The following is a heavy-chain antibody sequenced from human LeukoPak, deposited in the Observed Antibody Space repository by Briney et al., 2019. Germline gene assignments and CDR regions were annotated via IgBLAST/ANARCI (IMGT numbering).Heavy chain of an antibody. CDR2: IRQDGSEK. J-gene: IGHJ3*02. CDR1: GFTFSGHW. V-gene: IGHV3-7*01. D-gene: IGHD6-6*01. Sequence: GGSLRLSCAASGFTFSGHWMSWVRQAPGKGLEWVASIRQDGSEKHYVDSVEGRFTISRDNAKNSLHLQMNSLRAEDTAVYYCAKGSSRPPNAFDIWGQGTMVTVSS. CDR3: AKGSSRPPNAFDI.